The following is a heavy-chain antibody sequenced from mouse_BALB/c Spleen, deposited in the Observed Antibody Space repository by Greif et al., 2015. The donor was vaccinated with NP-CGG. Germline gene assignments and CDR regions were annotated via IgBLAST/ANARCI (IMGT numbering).Heavy chain of an antibody. CDR1: GISITTGNYR. V-gene: IGHV3-5*02. Sequence: EVQLQESGPGLVKPSQTVSLTCTVTGISITTGNYRWSWIRQFPGNKLEWIGYIYYSGTITYNPSLTSRTTITRDTSXNQFFLEMISLTAEDTATYYCARYGYDYFDYWGQGTTLTVSS. D-gene: IGHD2-2*01. CDR2: IYYSGTI. CDR3: ARYGYDYFDY. J-gene: IGHJ2*01.